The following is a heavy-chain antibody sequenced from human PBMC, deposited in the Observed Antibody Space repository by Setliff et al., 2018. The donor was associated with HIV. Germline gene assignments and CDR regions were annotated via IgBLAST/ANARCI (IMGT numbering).Heavy chain of an antibody. Sequence: PSETLSLTCTVYGGSFSNYYWSWIRQPPGKGLEWIGYIYNNGSTYYNPFLESRLMMSIDPSKNQFSLDLRSVTVADTAVYYCARGRYYREISDSLFDFWGQGTLVTVSS. CDR2: IYNNGST. CDR3: ARGRYYREISDSLFDF. J-gene: IGHJ4*02. V-gene: IGHV4-59*12. CDR1: GGSFSNYY. D-gene: IGHD3-16*01.